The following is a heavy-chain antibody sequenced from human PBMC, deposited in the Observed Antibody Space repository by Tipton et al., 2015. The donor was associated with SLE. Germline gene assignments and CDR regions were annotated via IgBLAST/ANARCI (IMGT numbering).Heavy chain of an antibody. J-gene: IGHJ6*02. D-gene: IGHD1-26*01. CDR1: GGSFSGYY. Sequence: TLSLTCAVYGGSFSGYYWSWIRQTPGKELEWIGEINHSGSTNYNPSLKSRVTISVDTSKNQFSLKVRSVTAADTAVYYRARGPRVPGANGVYYYGMDVWGQGTTVTVSS. V-gene: IGHV4-34*01. CDR3: ARGPRVPGANGVYYYGMDV. CDR2: INHSGST.